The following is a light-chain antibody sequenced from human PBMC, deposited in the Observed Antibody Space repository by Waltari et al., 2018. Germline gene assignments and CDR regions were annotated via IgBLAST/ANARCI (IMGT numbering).Light chain of an antibody. J-gene: IGKJ1*01. CDR1: QPVISTF. CDR2: DAS. V-gene: IGKV3-20*01. Sequence: EVVFTQSPPALPFFPPGEAATPSCTAQPVISTFLAWYHQKPGQAPTLLIYDASTRATGIPDRFSGSGSGTDFSLTISRLEPEDFAVYYCQKYEILPATFGQGTKVEIK. CDR3: QKYEILPAT.